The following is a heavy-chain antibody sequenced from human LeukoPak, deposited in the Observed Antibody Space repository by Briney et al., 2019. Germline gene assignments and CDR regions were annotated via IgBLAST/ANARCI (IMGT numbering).Heavy chain of an antibody. CDR2: INPNSGGT. D-gene: IGHD3-22*01. Sequence: GASVKVSCKASGYTFTGYYMHWVRQAPGQGLEWMGRINPNSGGTNYAQKFQGRVTMTRDTSISTAYMELSRLRSDDTAVYYCARFGNYYDSSGPQVWGQGTLVTVSS. CDR3: ARFGNYYDSSGPQV. CDR1: GYTFTGYY. J-gene: IGHJ4*02. V-gene: IGHV1-2*06.